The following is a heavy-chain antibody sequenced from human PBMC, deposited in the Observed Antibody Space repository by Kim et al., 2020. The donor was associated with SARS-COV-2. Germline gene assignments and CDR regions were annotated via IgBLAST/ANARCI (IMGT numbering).Heavy chain of an antibody. J-gene: IGHJ4*02. CDR3: AKRRYRFLEWLSDFDY. Sequence: GGSLRLSCAASGFTFSSYAMSWVRQAPGKGLEWVSAISGSGGSTYYADSVKGRFTISRDNSKNTLYLQMNSLRAEDTAVYYCAKRRYRFLEWLSDFDYWGQGTLVTVSS. V-gene: IGHV3-23*01. D-gene: IGHD3-3*01. CDR2: ISGSGGST. CDR1: GFTFSSYA.